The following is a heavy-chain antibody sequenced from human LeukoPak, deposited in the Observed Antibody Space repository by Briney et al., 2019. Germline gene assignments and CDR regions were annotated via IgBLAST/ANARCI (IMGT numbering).Heavy chain of an antibody. D-gene: IGHD5-24*01. J-gene: IGHJ4*02. CDR3: ARGGGRDGYNFGY. Sequence: VASVKVSCTASGGTFSSYAISWVRQAPGQGLEWMGGIIPIFGTANYAQKFQGRVTITADESTSTAYMELSSLRSEDTAVYYCARGGGRDGYNFGYWGQGTLVTVSS. V-gene: IGHV1-69*13. CDR1: GGTFSSYA. CDR2: IIPIFGTA.